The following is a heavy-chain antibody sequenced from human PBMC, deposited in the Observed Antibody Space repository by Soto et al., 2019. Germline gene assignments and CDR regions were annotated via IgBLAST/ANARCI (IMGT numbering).Heavy chain of an antibody. CDR2: IIPIFGTT. V-gene: IGHV1-69*01. Sequence: QVQLVQSGAEVKKPGSSVKVSCKASGGTFGSYAISWVRQAPGQGLEWMGGIIPIFGTTNYAQKFQGRVTITADESTSTAYMELSSLRSEDTAVFYCGSWLQLGAFYYYDMDVWGQGTTVTVSS. D-gene: IGHD1-1*01. CDR3: GSWLQLGAFYYYDMDV. J-gene: IGHJ6*02. CDR1: GGTFGSYA.